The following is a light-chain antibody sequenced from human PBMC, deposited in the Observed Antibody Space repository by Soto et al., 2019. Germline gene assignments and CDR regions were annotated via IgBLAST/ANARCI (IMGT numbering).Light chain of an antibody. Sequence: VITQAPATLSVWPGERATVSFRASQTINNNVAWYQLKDGQVPRLVIYGASTRATDIPARFSGSGSGTEFTLTISSLQSEDFAEYHCQQYNNWPQTFGRGTKVDIK. CDR1: QTINNN. J-gene: IGKJ1*01. V-gene: IGKV3-15*01. CDR3: QQYNNWPQT. CDR2: GAS.